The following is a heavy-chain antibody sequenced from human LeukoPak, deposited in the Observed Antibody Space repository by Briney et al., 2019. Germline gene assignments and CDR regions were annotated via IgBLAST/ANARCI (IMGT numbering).Heavy chain of an antibody. Sequence: PGGSLRLSCAASGFTFSNAWMSWVRQAPGKGLEWVGRIKSKTDGGTTDYAAPVKGRFTISRDGSKNTLYLQMNSLRAEDTAVYYCARDEGGGIVVVTAIQPHFDYWGQGTLVTVSS. D-gene: IGHD2-21*02. CDR3: ARDEGGGIVVVTAIQPHFDY. CDR1: GFTFSNAW. CDR2: IKSKTDGGTT. J-gene: IGHJ4*02. V-gene: IGHV3-15*01.